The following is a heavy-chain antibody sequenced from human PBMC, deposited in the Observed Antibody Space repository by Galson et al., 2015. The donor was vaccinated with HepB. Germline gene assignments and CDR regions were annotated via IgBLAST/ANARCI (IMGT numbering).Heavy chain of an antibody. CDR3: AKDSGAVVPAVEFDY. CDR1: GFTFSSYA. CDR2: ISGSGGST. D-gene: IGHD2-2*01. J-gene: IGHJ4*02. Sequence: SLRLSCAASGFTFSSYAMSWVRQAPGEGLEWVSAISGSGGSTYYADSVKGRFTISRDNSKNTLYLQMNSLRAEDTAVYYRAKDSGAVVPAVEFDYWGQGTLVTVSS. V-gene: IGHV3-23*01.